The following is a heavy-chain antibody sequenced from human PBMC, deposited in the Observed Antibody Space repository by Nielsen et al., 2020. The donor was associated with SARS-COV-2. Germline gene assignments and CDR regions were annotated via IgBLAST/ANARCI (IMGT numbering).Heavy chain of an antibody. J-gene: IGHJ4*02. CDR3: ARMPSGYEADY. D-gene: IGHD5-12*01. CDR2: ISSYTGDT. V-gene: IGHV1-18*01. Sequence: ASVKVSCKASGYTFLSYGFSWVRQAPGQGLEWMGWISSYTGDTNYAQKLQGRVTMTTDTSTSTAYMELRSLRSDDTAVYYCARMPSGYEADYWGQGTLVTVSS. CDR1: GYTFLSYG.